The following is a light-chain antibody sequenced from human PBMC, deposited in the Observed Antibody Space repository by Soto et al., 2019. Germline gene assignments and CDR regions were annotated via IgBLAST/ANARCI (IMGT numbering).Light chain of an antibody. Sequence: AIQLTQSPSSLSASVGDRVTITCRASQGISSAFAWYQQKPGKPPKLLIYDASTLQGGVPPTFSGSGAGTDFTLTISSLQPEDFTTYYCQQFSSYPLTFGGGTKVEI. CDR3: QQFSSYPLT. J-gene: IGKJ4*01. CDR2: DAS. V-gene: IGKV1-13*02. CDR1: QGISSA.